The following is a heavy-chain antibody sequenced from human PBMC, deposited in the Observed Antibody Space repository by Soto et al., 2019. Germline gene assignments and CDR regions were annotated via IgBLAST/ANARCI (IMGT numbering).Heavy chain of an antibody. CDR1: GCSFTSYW. D-gene: IGHD2-8*01. CDR3: GSAPPIGLAGASDY. J-gene: IGHJ4*02. Sequence: PGESLKLSCKGSGCSFTSYWIAWVRQMPGKGLEWMGIIYPSDSDTRYSPSFQGQVTISAEKSISTAYLQWSSLKASDTAIYFSGSAPPIGLAGASDYWGQGTLVTVSS. V-gene: IGHV5-51*01. CDR2: IYPSDSDT.